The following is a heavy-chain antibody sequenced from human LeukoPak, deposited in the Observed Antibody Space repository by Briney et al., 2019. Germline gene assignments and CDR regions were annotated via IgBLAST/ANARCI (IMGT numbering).Heavy chain of an antibody. CDR1: GGSISSYY. D-gene: IGHD3-10*01. CDR2: IYTSGST. Sequence: SETLSLTCTVSGGSISSYYWSWNRQPAGKGLEWIGHIYTSGSTYYNPSLKSRVTISVDTSKNQFSLKLSSVTAADTAVYYCARTRYYYNSRSYGAPYYFDYWGQGTLVTVSS. J-gene: IGHJ4*02. V-gene: IGHV4-4*08. CDR3: ARTRYYYNSRSYGAPYYFDY.